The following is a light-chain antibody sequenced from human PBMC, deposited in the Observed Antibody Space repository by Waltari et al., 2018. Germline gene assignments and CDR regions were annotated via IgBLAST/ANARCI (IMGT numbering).Light chain of an antibody. CDR1: SGINVGAYR. V-gene: IGLV5-45*03. J-gene: IGLJ2*01. CDR3: MIFHDNAWV. CDR2: YKSDSDK. Sequence: QAVLTQPSSLSASPGASASLTCTLRSGINVGAYRIYWYQQKPGSPPQYLLRYKSDSDKGLGSGVPSRFSGSKDASANAGILLISGLQSDDEADYYCMIFHDNAWVFGGGTKLTVL.